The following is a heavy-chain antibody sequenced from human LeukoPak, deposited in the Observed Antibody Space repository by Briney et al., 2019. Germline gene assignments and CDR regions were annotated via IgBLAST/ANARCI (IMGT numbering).Heavy chain of an antibody. CDR3: ARVSGGVGNWFDP. J-gene: IGHJ5*02. CDR1: GYTFTSYG. D-gene: IGHD3-10*02. CDR2: ISAYNGNT. Sequence: ASVKVSCKASGYTFTSYGISWVRQAPGQGLEWMGWISAYNGNTNYAQKLQGRVTMTRDTSTSTVYMELSSLRSEDTAVYYCARVSGGVGNWFDPWGQGTLVTVSS. V-gene: IGHV1-18*01.